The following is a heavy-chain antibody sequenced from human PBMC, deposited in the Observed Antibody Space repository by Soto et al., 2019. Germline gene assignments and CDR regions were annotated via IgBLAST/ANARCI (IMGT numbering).Heavy chain of an antibody. V-gene: IGHV6-1*01. D-gene: IGHD6-13*01. CDR3: ARGRSSSWYAWFDP. CDR1: GDSVSSNSAA. Sequence: QSQTLSLTCAISGDSVSSNSAAWNWIRQSPSRGLEWLGRTYYRSKWYNDYAVSVKSRITINPDTSKKQFSLQLNSVTPEDTAVYFCARGRSSSWYAWFDPWGQGTLVTVSS. CDR2: TYYRSKWYN. J-gene: IGHJ5*02.